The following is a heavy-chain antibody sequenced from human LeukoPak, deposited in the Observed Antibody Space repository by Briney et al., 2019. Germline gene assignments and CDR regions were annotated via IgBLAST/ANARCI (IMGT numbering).Heavy chain of an antibody. J-gene: IGHJ4*02. Sequence: PSETLSLTCTVSGGSISSSSYYWGWIRQPPGKGLEWIGSIYYSGSTNYNPSLKSRVTISLDTSKKQFSLKLRSVTAADTAVYYCARVSGYDWESFYDYWGQGTLVTVSS. D-gene: IGHD5-12*01. CDR3: ARVSGYDWESFYDY. CDR1: GGSISSSSYY. CDR2: IYYSGST. V-gene: IGHV4-39*07.